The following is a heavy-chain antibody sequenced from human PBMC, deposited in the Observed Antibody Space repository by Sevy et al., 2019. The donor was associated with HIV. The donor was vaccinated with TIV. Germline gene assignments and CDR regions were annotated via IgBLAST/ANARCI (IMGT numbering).Heavy chain of an antibody. CDR3: ARDRNDFLTGIHYDSFDI. V-gene: IGHV3-7*01. CDR1: GFSLSSFW. D-gene: IGHD3-9*01. Sequence: GGSLRLSCAASGFSLSSFWMTWIRQAPGKGLEWVANIKGDGSRKYSMDSVEGRFTISRDNAKNSLYLQLNSLRAEDTAVYYCARDRNDFLTGIHYDSFDIWGLWTMVTVSS. CDR2: IKGDGSRK. J-gene: IGHJ3*02.